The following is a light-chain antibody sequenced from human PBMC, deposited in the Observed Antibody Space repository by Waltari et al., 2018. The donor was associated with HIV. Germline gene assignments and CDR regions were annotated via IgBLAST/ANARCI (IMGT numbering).Light chain of an antibody. V-gene: IGLV6-57*02. Sequence: NFMLTQPHSVSESPGKTVTISCTGSSGRIASNSVQWFQQRPGSAPTTVIYEDKQRPSGVPGRFSGSIDSSSNSASLTISGLKPEDEADYYCQSFHSSDVVFGGGTKLTVL. CDR2: EDK. CDR1: SGRIASNS. CDR3: QSFHSSDVV. J-gene: IGLJ2*01.